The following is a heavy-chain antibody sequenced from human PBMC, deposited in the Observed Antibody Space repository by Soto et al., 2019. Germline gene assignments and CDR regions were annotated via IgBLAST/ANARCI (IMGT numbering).Heavy chain of an antibody. J-gene: IGHJ4*02. CDR3: VGSQYYFDY. D-gene: IGHD1-26*01. CDR1: GFPFTTYG. Sequence: QVQLVESGGGVVQPGTSLRLSCAASGFPFTTYGMHWVREAPTKGLDWVADISYDGSNKYYADSVRGRFTISRDSSKNTLYLQMNSLRPEDTALYYCVGSQYYFDYRGQGTLVTVSS. CDR2: ISYDGSNK. V-gene: IGHV3-30*03.